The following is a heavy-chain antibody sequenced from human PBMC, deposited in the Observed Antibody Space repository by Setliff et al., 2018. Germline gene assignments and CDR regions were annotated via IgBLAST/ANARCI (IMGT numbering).Heavy chain of an antibody. CDR1: GFTFSSYS. CDR3: ARDYTYYDFWSGPSSDAFDI. D-gene: IGHD3-3*01. J-gene: IGHJ3*02. Sequence: GGSLRLSCAASGFTFSSYSMNWVRQAPGKGLEWVANIKQDGSTIYYAYSVKGRFTISRDNAKNSLYLQMNSLRAEDTAVYYCARDYTYYDFWSGPSSDAFDIWGQGTMVTVSS. V-gene: IGHV3-7*01. CDR2: IKQDGSTI.